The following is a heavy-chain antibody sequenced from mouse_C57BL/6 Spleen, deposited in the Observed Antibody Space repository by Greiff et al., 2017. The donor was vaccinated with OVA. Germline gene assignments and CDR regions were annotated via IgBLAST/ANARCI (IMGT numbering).Heavy chain of an antibody. CDR2: INPYNGGT. Sequence: VQLQQSGPVLVKPGASVKMSCKASGYTFTDYYMNWVKQSHGKSLEWIGVINPYNGGTSYNQKFKGKATLTVDKYSSTAYMELNSLTSEDSAVYYCARDYGSPSYAMDYWGQGTSVTVSS. D-gene: IGHD1-1*01. CDR1: GYTFTDYY. CDR3: ARDYGSPSYAMDY. J-gene: IGHJ4*01. V-gene: IGHV1-19*01.